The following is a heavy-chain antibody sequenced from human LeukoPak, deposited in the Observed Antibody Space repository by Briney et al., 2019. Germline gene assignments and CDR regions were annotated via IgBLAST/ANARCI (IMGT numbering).Heavy chain of an antibody. J-gene: IGHJ4*02. Sequence: GGSLRLSCTASGLTFATSGFNWVRQAPGKRREWVASICPTGSDRYHADSIKGRFTLSRDNTNNFLYLQMNSLRAEDTAVYYCATETNGRHYDYWGQGTLLTVSS. CDR2: ICPTGSDR. D-gene: IGHD1-14*01. V-gene: IGHV3-21*06. CDR1: GLTFATSG. CDR3: ATETNGRHYDY.